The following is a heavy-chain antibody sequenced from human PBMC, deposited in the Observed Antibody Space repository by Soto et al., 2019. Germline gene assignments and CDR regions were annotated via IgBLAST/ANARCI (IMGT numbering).Heavy chain of an antibody. CDR1: GGSISNYY. CDR2: ISHTGRT. D-gene: IGHD2-15*01. V-gene: IGHV4-59*08. Sequence: SETLSLTCNVSGGSISNYYWTWVRQSPEKGLEWIGSISHTGRTSYNPSLKSRVSISVDTSKNQFSLTLTSVTAADTAVYYCARDPANLALAVAYFDSWGQGTLVTVSS. J-gene: IGHJ4*02. CDR3: ARDPANLALAVAYFDS.